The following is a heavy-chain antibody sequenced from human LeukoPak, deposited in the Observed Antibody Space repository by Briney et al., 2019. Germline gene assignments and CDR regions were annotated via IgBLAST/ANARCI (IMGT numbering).Heavy chain of an antibody. CDR3: ARGGRGYSYGLDS. Sequence: SETLSLTCTVSADSMNSLTYFWTWIRQHPGKGLEWIGYVFYSGGTYLNPSLKRRLTMSSDTPNNQFSLHLTSVTAADTAVYYCARGGRGYSYGLDSWGQGIPVTVSS. CDR2: VFYSGGT. D-gene: IGHD5-18*01. CDR1: ADSMNSLTYF. J-gene: IGHJ5*01. V-gene: IGHV4-31*03.